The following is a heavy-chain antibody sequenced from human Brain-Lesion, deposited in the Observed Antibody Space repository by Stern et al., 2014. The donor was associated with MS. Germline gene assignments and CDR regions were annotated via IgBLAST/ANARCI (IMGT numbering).Heavy chain of an antibody. V-gene: IGHV3-30*18. CDR2: VSYDGSNK. J-gene: IGHJ5*02. D-gene: IGHD2/OR15-2a*01. CDR1: GFTFGSCA. Sequence: VQLLESGGGVVQPGNPLRLSCVAPGFTFGSCAMHWVRQAPGKGLEWVAGVSYDGSNKYDADSVKGRFTISRDNSQNTLYMQMSSLRPEDTAVYYCAKDRQYLTYFFDHWGQGSLVTVSS. CDR3: AKDRQYLTYFFDH.